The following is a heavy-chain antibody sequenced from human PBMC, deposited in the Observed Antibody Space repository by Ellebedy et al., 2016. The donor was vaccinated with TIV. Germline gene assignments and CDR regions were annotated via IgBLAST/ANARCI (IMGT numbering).Heavy chain of an antibody. Sequence: PGGSLRLSCAASGFTVSSNYMSWVRQAPGKGLEWVSVIYSGGSTYYADSVKGRFTISRDNSKNTLYLQMNSLRAEDTAVYYCARDRFGYGYYYGMDVWGQGTTVTVSS. CDR3: ARDRFGYGYYYGMDV. D-gene: IGHD5-18*01. CDR2: IYSGGST. V-gene: IGHV3-53*01. CDR1: GFTVSSNY. J-gene: IGHJ6*02.